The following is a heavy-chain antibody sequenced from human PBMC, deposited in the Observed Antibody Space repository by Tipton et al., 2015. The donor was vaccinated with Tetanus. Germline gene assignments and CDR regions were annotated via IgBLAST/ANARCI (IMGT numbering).Heavy chain of an antibody. Sequence: TLSLPCAVYGGSFSNYFWRWIRQPPGKGLEWIGEISPSGNTNYNPPLKSRVTISADTSRNQFSLTLSSVTAADTAVYYCARANNEFPKKGPFDSWGQGSLVIVSS. CDR3: ARANNEFPKKGPFDS. CDR2: ISPSGNT. CDR1: GGSFSNYF. J-gene: IGHJ4*02. D-gene: IGHD1-1*01. V-gene: IGHV4-34*01.